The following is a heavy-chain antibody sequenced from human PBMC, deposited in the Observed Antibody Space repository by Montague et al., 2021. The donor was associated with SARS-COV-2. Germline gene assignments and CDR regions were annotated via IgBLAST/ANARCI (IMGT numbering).Heavy chain of an antibody. Sequence: SGKVSCKASGYNLNIYGISWVRQAPGQGLEWMGWISAYNGNPNYAQKLQGRVTMTTDTSTSTAYMELSSLRSDDTAVYYCARDRGDAAESVLDYWGQGTLVTVSS. V-gene: IGHV1-18*01. CDR1: GYNLNIYG. D-gene: IGHD6-13*01. J-gene: IGHJ4*02. CDR2: ISAYNGNP. CDR3: ARDRGDAAESVLDY.